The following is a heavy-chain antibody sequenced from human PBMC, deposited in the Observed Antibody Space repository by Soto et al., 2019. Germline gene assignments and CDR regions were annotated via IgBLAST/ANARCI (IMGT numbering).Heavy chain of an antibody. V-gene: IGHV1-69*13. CDR1: GGTFSSYA. CDR3: AGGEAGYSGSWSLFQH. CDR2: IIPIFGTA. Sequence: SVKVSCKASGGTFSSYAISWVRQAPGQGLEWMGGIIPIFGTANYAQKFQGRVTITADESTSTAYMELSSLRSEDTAVYYCAGGEAGYSGSWSLFQHGGQGTLVTVSS. D-gene: IGHD6-13*01. J-gene: IGHJ1*01.